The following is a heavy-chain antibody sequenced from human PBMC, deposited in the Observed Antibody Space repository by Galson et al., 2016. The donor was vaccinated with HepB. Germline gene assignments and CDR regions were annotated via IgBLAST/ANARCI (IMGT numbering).Heavy chain of an antibody. V-gene: IGHV3-30-3*01. CDR1: GFTFSSYA. CDR3: ARGSSSWRYYYYYGMDV. CDR2: ILYDGSNK. J-gene: IGHJ6*02. Sequence: SLRLSCAASGFTFSSYAMHWVRQAPGKGLEWVAVILYDGSNKYNADSVKGRFTISRDNSKNTRYLQMNSLRAEDTAVYYCARGSSSWRYYYYYGMDVWGQGTTVTVSS. D-gene: IGHD6-13*01.